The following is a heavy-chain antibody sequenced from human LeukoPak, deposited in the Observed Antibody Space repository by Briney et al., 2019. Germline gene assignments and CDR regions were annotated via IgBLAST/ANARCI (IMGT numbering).Heavy chain of an antibody. CDR3: AKDTAMVLDAFDI. CDR2: ISGSSGGT. CDR1: GFTFSSYV. J-gene: IGHJ3*02. V-gene: IGHV3-23*01. D-gene: IGHD5-18*01. Sequence: GGSLRLSCAASGFTFSSYVMSWVRQAPGKGLEWVSAISGSSGGTFYADSVKGRFTISRDNSKNTLYLQMNSLRAEDTAVYYCAKDTAMVLDAFDIWGQGTMVTVSS.